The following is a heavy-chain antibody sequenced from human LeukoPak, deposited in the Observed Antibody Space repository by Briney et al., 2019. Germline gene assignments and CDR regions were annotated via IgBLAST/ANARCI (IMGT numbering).Heavy chain of an antibody. V-gene: IGHV1-69*05. CDR2: IIPIFGTA. J-gene: IGHJ4*02. D-gene: IGHD3-22*01. Sequence: GASVKVSCKASGGTFSSYAISWVRQAPGQGLEWMGRIIPIFGTANYAQKFQGRVSITTDESTSTAYMELGSLRSEDTAVYYCARDASRATYYYDSSGYSDSTWGQGTLVTVSS. CDR1: GGTFSSYA. CDR3: ARDASRATYYYDSSGYSDST.